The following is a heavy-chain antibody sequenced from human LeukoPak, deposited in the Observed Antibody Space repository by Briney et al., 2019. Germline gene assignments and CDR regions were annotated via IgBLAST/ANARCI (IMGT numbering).Heavy chain of an antibody. J-gene: IGHJ4*02. D-gene: IGHD6-13*01. Sequence: PSETLSLTCTVSGGSISSYYWSWIRQPPGKGLEWIGYIYYSGSTNYNPSLTSRVTISVDTSKNQFSLKLSSVTAADTAVYYCASSPWSSSWYYFDYWGQGTLVTVSS. V-gene: IGHV4-59*01. CDR3: ASSPWSSSWYYFDY. CDR1: GGSISSYY. CDR2: IYYSGST.